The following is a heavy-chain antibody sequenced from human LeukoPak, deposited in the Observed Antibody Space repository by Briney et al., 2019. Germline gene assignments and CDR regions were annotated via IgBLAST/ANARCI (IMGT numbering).Heavy chain of an antibody. V-gene: IGHV4-59*01. CDR1: GASLSSYY. CDR3: ATGYYEPFAT. D-gene: IGHD1-26*01. CDR2: ISDTGKT. Sequence: SETLSLTFSVSGASLSSYYWDWVRQSPGKGLEWIGYISDTGKTDSNPSLKSRVTISLGTSKTQFSLRLRSVTAADSAVYYCATGYYEPFATWGPGILVTVSS. J-gene: IGHJ5*02.